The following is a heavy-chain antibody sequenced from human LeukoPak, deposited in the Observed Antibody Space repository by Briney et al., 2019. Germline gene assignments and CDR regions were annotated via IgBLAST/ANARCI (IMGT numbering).Heavy chain of an antibody. J-gene: IGHJ6*02. D-gene: IGHD6-19*01. CDR3: ASGSGSSGWSYYYYYYYGMDV. CDR2: MNPNSGNT. CDR1: GYTFTSYD. V-gene: IGHV1-8*01. Sequence: ASVKVSCKASGYTFTSYDINWVRQATGQGLEWMGWMNPNSGNTGYAQKFQGRVTMTRNTSISTAYMELSSLRSEDTAVYYCASGSGSSGWSYYYYYYYGMDVWGQGTTVTVSS.